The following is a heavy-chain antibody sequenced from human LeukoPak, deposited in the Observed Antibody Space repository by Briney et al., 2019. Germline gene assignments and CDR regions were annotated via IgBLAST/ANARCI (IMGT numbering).Heavy chain of an antibody. CDR1: GFTFSSYG. V-gene: IGHV3-23*01. Sequence: PGGSLRLSCAASGFTFSSYGMSWVRQAPGKGLEWVSAISGSGGSTYYADSVKGRFTISRDNSKSTLYLQMNSLRAEDTAVYYCAKGFYCSSSTCLDYWGQGTLVTVSS. D-gene: IGHD2-2*01. CDR2: ISGSGGST. CDR3: AKGFYCSSSTCLDY. J-gene: IGHJ4*02.